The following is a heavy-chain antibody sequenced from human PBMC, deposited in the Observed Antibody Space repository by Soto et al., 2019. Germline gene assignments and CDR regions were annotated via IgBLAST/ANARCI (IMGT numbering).Heavy chain of an antibody. Sequence: QVQLVQSGAEVKKPGASVKVSCKASGYTFTGYYMHWVRQAPGQGLEWMGWINPNSGGTNYAQKFQGWVTMTRDTSISTAYMELSRLRSDDTAVYYCARGGWVVVVAATNYGMDVWGQGTTVTVSS. CDR3: ARGGWVVVVAATNYGMDV. CDR1: GYTFTGYY. J-gene: IGHJ6*02. D-gene: IGHD2-15*01. CDR2: INPNSGGT. V-gene: IGHV1-2*04.